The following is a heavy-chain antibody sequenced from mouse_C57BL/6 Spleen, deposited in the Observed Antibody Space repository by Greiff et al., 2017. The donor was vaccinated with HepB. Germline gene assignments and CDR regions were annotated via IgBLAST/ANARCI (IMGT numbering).Heavy chain of an antibody. Sequence: EVQLQQSGAELVRPGASVKLSCTASGFNIKDDYMHWVKQRPEQGLEWIGWLDPENGDTEYASKFQGKATITADTSSNTAYLQLSSLTSEDTAVYYCTSYDYDYWGQGTTLTVSS. V-gene: IGHV14-4*01. CDR1: GFNIKDDY. CDR3: TSYDYDY. J-gene: IGHJ2*01. D-gene: IGHD2-4*01. CDR2: LDPENGDT.